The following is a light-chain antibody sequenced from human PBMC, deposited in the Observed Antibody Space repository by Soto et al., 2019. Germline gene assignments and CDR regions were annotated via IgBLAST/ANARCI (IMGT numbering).Light chain of an antibody. CDR2: GAS. V-gene: IGKV3-15*01. Sequence: EIVMTQSPATLSVSPGERATLSCRASQYVSSNLAWYQQKLGQAPRLLIYGASTRATGLPARFSGSGSGTEFTPTISSLQSEDFAVYYCQQYNAWPLSFGGGTKVEIQ. CDR1: QYVSSN. CDR3: QQYNAWPLS. J-gene: IGKJ4*01.